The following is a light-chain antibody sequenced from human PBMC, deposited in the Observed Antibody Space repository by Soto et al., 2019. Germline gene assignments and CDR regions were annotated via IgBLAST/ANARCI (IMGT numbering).Light chain of an antibody. V-gene: IGKV3D-15*01. CDR1: QSVSTN. CDR3: QQYSNWSPWT. J-gene: IGKJ1*01. Sequence: IVMTQSPAPLSVSPGQRATLSCRASQSVSTNLAWYQQKPGQAPRHLIYGASTRATGIPAWFSGGSSGTEFTLTISGLQSADFSVYYCQQYSNWSPWTFGQGTKVDFK. CDR2: GAS.